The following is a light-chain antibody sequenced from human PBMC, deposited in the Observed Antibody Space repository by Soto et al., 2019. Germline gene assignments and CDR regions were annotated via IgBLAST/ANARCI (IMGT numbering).Light chain of an antibody. CDR2: GAS. Sequence: EIVLTQSPGSLSLSPGQRATLSCRASQSVDTTFFAWYQKKPGQAPRLLIYGASKRATGIPDRFSGSGSGTDVTLIISRLDPEDFAVYYCQQYMSSVTFGQGTKVEIK. CDR1: QSVDTTF. V-gene: IGKV3-20*01. J-gene: IGKJ1*01. CDR3: QQYMSSVT.